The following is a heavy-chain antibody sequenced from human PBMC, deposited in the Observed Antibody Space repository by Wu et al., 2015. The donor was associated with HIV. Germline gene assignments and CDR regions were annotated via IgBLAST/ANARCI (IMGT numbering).Heavy chain of an antibody. CDR3: ARGGXVIRGVYNYYLDY. CDR2: INTDKGDR. Sequence: QVHLVQSGAEVKKPGASVKVSCKASGYTLTTYGISWVRQAPGQGLEWVGWINTDKGDRSYAQKLQDRVTMTTDTSTDTVYMELKSLRSDDTAIYYCARGGXVIRGVYNYYLDYWGQGTLVIVSS. J-gene: IGHJ4*02. CDR1: GYTLTTYG. V-gene: IGHV1-18*01. D-gene: IGHD3-10*01.